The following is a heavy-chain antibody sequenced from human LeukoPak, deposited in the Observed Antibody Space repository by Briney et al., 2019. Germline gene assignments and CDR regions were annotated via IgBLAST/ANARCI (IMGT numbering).Heavy chain of an antibody. V-gene: IGHV4-39*07. CDR1: GGSISSYY. CDR3: ARGRFTIFGVVTHDAFDI. J-gene: IGHJ3*02. Sequence: PSETLSLTCTVSGGSISSYYWSWIRQPPGKGLEWIGTIYYSGNTYYNPSLESRVTVSVDTSKNQFSLKLNSVTAADTALYYCARGRFTIFGVVTHDAFDIWGQGTVVTVSS. CDR2: IYYSGNT. D-gene: IGHD3-3*01.